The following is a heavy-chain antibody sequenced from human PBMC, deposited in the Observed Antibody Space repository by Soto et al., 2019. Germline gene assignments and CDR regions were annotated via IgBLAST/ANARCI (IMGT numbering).Heavy chain of an antibody. CDR3: ARQSGSYYSGGY. D-gene: IGHD1-26*01. CDR1: GYTFSTSG. V-gene: IGHV1-18*01. Sequence: ASVKVSCKTSGYTFSTSGISWVRQAPGQGLEWVGWIRPDNGNRKSAQRLQGRVTLTTDTSASTAYMELRSLTSDDTAMYYCARQSGSYYSGGYWDQGTLVTVSS. CDR2: IRPDNGNR. J-gene: IGHJ4*02.